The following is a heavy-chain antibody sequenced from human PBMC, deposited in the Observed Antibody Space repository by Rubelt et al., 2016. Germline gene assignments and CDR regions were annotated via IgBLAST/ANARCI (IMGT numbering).Heavy chain of an antibody. CDR3: ATFGGSYYSLWGVDY. CDR2: FDPEDGET. CDR1: GYTLTELS. J-gene: IGHJ4*02. V-gene: IGHV1-24*01. Sequence: QVQLVQSGAEVKKPGASVKVSCKVSGYTLTELSMHWVRQAPGKGLEWMGGFDPEDGETIYAQKFQGRVNMTEDTATDTAYMELSSLRAEDTAVYYCATFGGSYYSLWGVDYWGQGTLVTVSS. D-gene: IGHD1-26*01.